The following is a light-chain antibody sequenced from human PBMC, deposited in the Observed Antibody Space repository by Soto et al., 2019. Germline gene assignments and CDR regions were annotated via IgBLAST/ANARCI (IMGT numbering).Light chain of an antibody. V-gene: IGKV3-20*01. J-gene: IGKJ2*01. CDR2: GAS. CDR3: QQYGRLPYT. Sequence: ENVLTQSPGTLSLSPGERATLSCRASQSVSTNYLAWYQQKPGQAPRLLIFGASSRATDIPDRFSGSGSGTDFSLTISRLEPEDFAVYYCQQYGRLPYTFGQGTKVEIK. CDR1: QSVSTNY.